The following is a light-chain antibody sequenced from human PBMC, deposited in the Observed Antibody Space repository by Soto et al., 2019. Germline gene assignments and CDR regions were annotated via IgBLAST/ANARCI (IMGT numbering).Light chain of an antibody. V-gene: IGLV4-69*02. CDR2: FNSDGSH. Sequence: QPVLTQSPSASASLGASVKLTCTLSSGHSSYAIAWHQQQPGKGPRFLMKFNSDGSHNKGDGIPDRFSGSSSGAERYVTISNLQSEDEADYYCQTWGTGIHVFGTGTKVTVL. CDR3: QTWGTGIHV. CDR1: SGHSSYA. J-gene: IGLJ1*01.